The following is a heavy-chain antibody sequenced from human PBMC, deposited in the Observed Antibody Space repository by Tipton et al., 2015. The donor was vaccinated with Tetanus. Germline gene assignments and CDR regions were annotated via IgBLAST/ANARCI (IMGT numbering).Heavy chain of an antibody. CDR2: ISNSEST. D-gene: IGHD3-10*01. CDR3: ARDRGVRGGYYYYHGMDV. CDR1: GGSISSDGAY. V-gene: IGHV4-31*03. J-gene: IGHJ6*02. Sequence: TLSLTCTVSGGSISSDGAYWSWIRQHPGEGLEWIGYISNSESTYYNPSLKSRVTISVDTSQKQISLKVNSVTAADTAVYYCARDRGVRGGYYYYHGMDVWGQGTTVTVSS.